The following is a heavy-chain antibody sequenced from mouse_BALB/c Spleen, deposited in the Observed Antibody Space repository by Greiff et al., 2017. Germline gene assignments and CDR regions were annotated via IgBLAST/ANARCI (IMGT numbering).Heavy chain of an antibody. V-gene: IGHV5-6-5*01. CDR2: ISSGGST. CDR1: GFTFSSYA. D-gene: IGHD2-2*01. Sequence: EVKLVESGGGLVKPGGSLKLSCAASGFTFSSYAMSWVRQTPEKRLEWVASISSGGSTYYPDSVKGRFTISRDNARNILYLQMSSLRSEDTAMYYCAREGLRRHFDYWGQGTTLTVSS. J-gene: IGHJ2*01. CDR3: AREGLRRHFDY.